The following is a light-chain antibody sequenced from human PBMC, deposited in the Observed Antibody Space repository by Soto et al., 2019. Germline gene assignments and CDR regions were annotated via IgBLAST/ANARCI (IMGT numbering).Light chain of an antibody. V-gene: IGLV3-21*02. CDR3: QVWDPRSEQYG. Sequence: SSELTQSPSVSVAPRQTVSITGGGRSIGSKSAHWYQQKPGQALVLVVYDDSDRREGLPERFSGSNSGNTSTLTLTRVEAGDGADYHCQVWDPRSEQYGVGAGTQLTVL. J-gene: IGLJ1*01. CDR1: SIGSKS. CDR2: DDS.